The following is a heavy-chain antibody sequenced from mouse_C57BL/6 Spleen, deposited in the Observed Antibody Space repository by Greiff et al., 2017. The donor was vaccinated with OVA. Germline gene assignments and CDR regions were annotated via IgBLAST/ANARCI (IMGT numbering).Heavy chain of an antibody. CDR1: EYEFPSHD. CDR2: INSDGGST. CDR3: ARHSNYPWFAY. Sequence: EVQLQESGGGLVQPGESLKLSCESNEYEFPSHDMSWVRKTPEKRLEWVAAINSDGGSTYYPDTMERRFIISRDNTKKTLYLQMSRLRSEDSALSYCARHSNYPWFAYWGQGTLVTVSA. V-gene: IGHV5-2*01. J-gene: IGHJ3*01. D-gene: IGHD2-5*01.